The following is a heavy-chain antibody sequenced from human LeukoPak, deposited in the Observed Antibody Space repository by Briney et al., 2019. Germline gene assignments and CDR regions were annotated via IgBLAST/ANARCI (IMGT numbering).Heavy chain of an antibody. Sequence: SETLSLTCTVSGGSISSSSYYWGWLRQPPGKGLEWIGSIYYSGSTYYKPSLKSRVTISVDTSKNQFSLKLSSVTAADTAVYYCARGLWTITMVRGVMFDYWGQGTLVTVSS. CDR2: IYYSGST. CDR1: GGSISSSSYY. J-gene: IGHJ4*02. D-gene: IGHD3-10*01. CDR3: ARGLWTITMVRGVMFDY. V-gene: IGHV4-39*07.